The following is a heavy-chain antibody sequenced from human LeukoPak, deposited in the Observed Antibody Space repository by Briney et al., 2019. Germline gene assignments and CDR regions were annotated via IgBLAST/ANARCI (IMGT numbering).Heavy chain of an antibody. CDR1: GGSISSYS. CDR2: IDYSGSS. V-gene: IGHV4-59*13. Sequence: KASETLSLTCSVSGGSISSYSWTWIRQPPGKGLEWIGFIDYSGSSNYNPSLKSRATISADPSTNHFSLNLTSVTAADTAVYFCARDHPVADWAPDIWGRGTMVTVSS. J-gene: IGHJ3*02. CDR3: ARDHPVADWAPDI. D-gene: IGHD3-9*01.